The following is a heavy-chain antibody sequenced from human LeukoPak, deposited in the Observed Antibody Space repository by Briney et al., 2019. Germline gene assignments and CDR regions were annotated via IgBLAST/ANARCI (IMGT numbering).Heavy chain of an antibody. Sequence: GGSLRLSCAAPGVTFRSYGMHWVRQAPGKGLEYVSAISSNGGRTYYANSVKGRFTISRDNSRNTLYLQMGSLRAEDMAVYYCATYYYDSGGFHFHHWGQGTLVTVSS. J-gene: IGHJ1*01. CDR1: GVTFRSYG. CDR2: ISSNGGRT. D-gene: IGHD3-22*01. V-gene: IGHV3-64*01. CDR3: ATYYYDSGGFHFHH.